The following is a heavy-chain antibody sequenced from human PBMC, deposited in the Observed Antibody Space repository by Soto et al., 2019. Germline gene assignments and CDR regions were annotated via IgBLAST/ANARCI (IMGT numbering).Heavy chain of an antibody. CDR3: ARWGYCSATSCFSDYYGMDV. D-gene: IGHD2-15*01. CDR1: GFTFSDHY. CDR2: TRNKANSYTT. Sequence: EVQLVESGGGLVQPGGSLRLSCAASGFTFSDHYMDWVRQAPGKGLEWVGRTRNKANSYTTEYAASVRGRFTISRDDSMSSMYLQMNSLKTEDTAVYYFARWGYCSATSCFSDYYGMDVWGQVTTVTGSS. V-gene: IGHV3-72*01. J-gene: IGHJ6*02.